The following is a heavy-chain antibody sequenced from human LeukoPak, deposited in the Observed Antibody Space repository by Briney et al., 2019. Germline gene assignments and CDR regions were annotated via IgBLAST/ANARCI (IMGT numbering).Heavy chain of an antibody. Sequence: GGSLRLSCAASDFTFSRYWMSWVRQAPRKALEWVAKIKEDGSEKDYVDSVKGRFTISRDNAKNSLYLQMNSLRAEDTAVYYCARLYRGVDAFDIWGQGTVVTVSS. CDR2: IKEDGSEK. CDR1: DFTFSRYW. V-gene: IGHV3-7*05. D-gene: IGHD3-10*01. J-gene: IGHJ3*02. CDR3: ARLYRGVDAFDI.